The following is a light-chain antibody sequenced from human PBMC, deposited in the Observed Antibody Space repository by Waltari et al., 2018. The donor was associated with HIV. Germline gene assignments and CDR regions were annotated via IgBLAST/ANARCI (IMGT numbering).Light chain of an antibody. Sequence: QSALTQPRSVSGSPGQPVTISCPGSSGHVGGYNYVSWYHHHPGKAPRLMIYDVTKRPSGVPDRFSGSKSGNTASLTISGLQAEDEADYYCCSYAGSYTLIFGGGTQLTVL. CDR1: SGHVGGYNY. CDR2: DVT. J-gene: IGLJ2*01. CDR3: CSYAGSYTLI. V-gene: IGLV2-11*01.